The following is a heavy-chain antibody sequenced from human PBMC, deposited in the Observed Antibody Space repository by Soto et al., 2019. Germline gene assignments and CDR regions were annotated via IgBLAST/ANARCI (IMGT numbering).Heavy chain of an antibody. J-gene: IGHJ5*02. D-gene: IGHD1-26*01. CDR2: ITGRGDTT. V-gene: IGHV3-23*01. CDR3: AKDLYVQPPSGWFDP. Sequence: QPGGSLRLSCAASGFPFGDHAMHWVRQAPGKGLEWVSAITGRGDTTYYADSVKGRFTVPRDNSKNTLFLQMMSLRAEDTAVYYCAKDLYVQPPSGWFDPWGQGTVVTVSS. CDR1: GFPFGDHA.